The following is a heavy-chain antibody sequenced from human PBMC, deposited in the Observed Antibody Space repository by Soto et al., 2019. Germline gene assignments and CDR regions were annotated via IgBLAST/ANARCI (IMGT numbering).Heavy chain of an antibody. Sequence: GGSLRLSCTASGFTFGDYAMSWFRQAPGKGLEWVGFIRSKAYGGTTEYAASVKGRFTISRDDSKSIAYLQMNSLKTEDTAVYYCTAMYSSGSSYYYSGMDVWGQGTTVTVSS. V-gene: IGHV3-49*03. CDR2: IRSKAYGGTT. CDR3: TAMYSSGSSYYYSGMDV. D-gene: IGHD6-19*01. CDR1: GFTFGDYA. J-gene: IGHJ6*02.